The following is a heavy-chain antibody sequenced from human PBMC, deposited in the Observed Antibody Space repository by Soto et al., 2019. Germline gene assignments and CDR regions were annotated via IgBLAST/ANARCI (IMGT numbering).Heavy chain of an antibody. CDR1: GGTFSSYA. CDR2: IIPIFGTA. V-gene: IGHV1-69*06. CDR3: ARSDRRYCSGGSCAYYFDY. J-gene: IGHJ4*02. Sequence: SVKVSCKASGGTFSSYAISWVRQAPGQGLEWMGGIIPIFGTANYAQKFQGRVTITADKSTSTAYMELSSLRSEDTAVYYCARSDRRYCSGGSCAYYFDYWGQGTLVTVSS. D-gene: IGHD2-15*01.